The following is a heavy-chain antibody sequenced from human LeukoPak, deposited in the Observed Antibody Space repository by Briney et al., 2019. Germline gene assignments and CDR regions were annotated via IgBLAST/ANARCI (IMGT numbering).Heavy chain of an antibody. D-gene: IGHD6-13*01. CDR3: ARSQLRPGIAAAGPIDY. CDR2: ISSSSSYI. J-gene: IGHJ4*02. V-gene: IGHV3-21*01. CDR1: GFTFSSYS. Sequence: GGSLRLSCAAPGFTFSSYSMNWVRQTPGKGLEWVSSISSSSSYIYYADSVKGRFTISRDNAKNSLYLQMNSLRAEDTAVYYCARSQLRPGIAAAGPIDYWGQGTLVTVSS.